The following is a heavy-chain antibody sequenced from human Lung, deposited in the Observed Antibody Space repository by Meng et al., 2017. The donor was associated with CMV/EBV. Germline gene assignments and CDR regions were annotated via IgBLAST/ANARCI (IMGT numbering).Heavy chain of an antibody. CDR3: LRRSGGSV. V-gene: IGHV4-4*02. Sequence: QVQLRESGPELVKPSDTLSLTCAVSGDSITNHNWWAWVRQPPGKGLEWIGEIPHRGSSAYNPSLKSRVSMSIDKSKNQFSLKLTSVTAADTAVYHCLRRSGGSVWGQGTLVTVSS. CDR1: GDSITNHNW. J-gene: IGHJ1*01. CDR2: IPHRGSS. D-gene: IGHD3-10*01.